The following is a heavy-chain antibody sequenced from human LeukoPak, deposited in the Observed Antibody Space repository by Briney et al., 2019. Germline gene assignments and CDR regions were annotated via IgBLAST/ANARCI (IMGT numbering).Heavy chain of an antibody. CDR1: GFSFSDYD. D-gene: IGHD5-12*01. Sequence: PGGSLRLFCAASGFSFSDYDMHWVRQAPGKGLEWVTFIRYDGTNTYADSVKGRFTISRDNSKNTAYLQMNSLRTEDTALYYCAKNRWGSVATPDSWGQGTLVTVSS. CDR3: AKNRWGSVATPDS. V-gene: IGHV3-30*02. J-gene: IGHJ4*02. CDR2: IRYDGTNT.